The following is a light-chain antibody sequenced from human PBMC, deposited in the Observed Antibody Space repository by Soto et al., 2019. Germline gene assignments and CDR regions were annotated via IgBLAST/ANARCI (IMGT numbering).Light chain of an antibody. V-gene: IGKV3-11*01. CDR2: DAS. CDR3: QQRSNWPPFT. J-gene: IGKJ2*01. CDR1: QSVSGY. Sequence: EIVLTQSPATLSLSPGERATLSCRASQSVSGYFAWYQHRPGQAPRLLIFDASNRATGIPARFSGSGSGTDFTLTISSLEPEDSAVYYCQQRSNWPPFTFGQGTKLEIK.